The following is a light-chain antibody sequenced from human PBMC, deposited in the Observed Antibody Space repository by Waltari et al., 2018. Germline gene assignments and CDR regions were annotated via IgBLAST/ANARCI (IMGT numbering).Light chain of an antibody. CDR1: SSDVGTFKF. CDR2: EIN. CDR3: CSYVTGDTWV. J-gene: IGLJ3*02. Sequence: QSALTQPASVSGSPGQSITISCTGSSSDVGTFKFVSWYQQHPGKAPKLMIYEINQRPSGISNRFSGSKFGNTAVLTISGLQTDDEVDYYCCSYVTGDTWVFGGGTRVAVL. V-gene: IGLV2-23*02.